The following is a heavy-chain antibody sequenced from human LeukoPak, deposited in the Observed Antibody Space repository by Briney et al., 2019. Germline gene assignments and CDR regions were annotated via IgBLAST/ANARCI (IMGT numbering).Heavy chain of an antibody. Sequence: SETLSLTCTVSGGSISSSSYYWGWIRQPPGKGLEWIGSIYYSGSTYYNPSLKSRVTISVDTSKNQFSLKLSSVTAADTAVYCCARVPLLWELPRYYFDYWGQGTLVTVSS. D-gene: IGHD1-26*01. CDR3: ARVPLLWELPRYYFDY. CDR2: IYYSGST. CDR1: GGSISSSSYY. V-gene: IGHV4-39*07. J-gene: IGHJ4*02.